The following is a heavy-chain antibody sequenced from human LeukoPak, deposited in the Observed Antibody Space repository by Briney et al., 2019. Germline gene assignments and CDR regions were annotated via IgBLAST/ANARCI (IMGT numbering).Heavy chain of an antibody. D-gene: IGHD2-2*01. CDR2: IYYSGST. CDR1: GGSISSGGYY. Sequence: RPSQTLSLTCTVSGGSISSGGYYWSWIRQHPGKGLEWIGYIYYSGSTYYNPSLKSRVTISVDTSKNQFSPKLSSVTAADTAVYYCARVGSTTLLYYFDYWGQGTLVTVSS. J-gene: IGHJ4*02. CDR3: ARVGSTTLLYYFDY. V-gene: IGHV4-31*03.